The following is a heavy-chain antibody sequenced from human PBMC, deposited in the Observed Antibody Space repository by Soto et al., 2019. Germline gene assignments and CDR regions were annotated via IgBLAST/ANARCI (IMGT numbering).Heavy chain of an antibody. Sequence: SETLSLTCAVSGGSISSGDYSWNWIRQPPGKGLEWIGYIYFGGSTYYNPSLQSRVTMSVDRSRNQFSLKLSSVTAADTAVYYCARAHYGDYGYGMDVWGQGTTVTVSS. CDR3: ARAHYGDYGYGMDV. CDR1: GGSISSGDYS. CDR2: IYFGGST. D-gene: IGHD4-17*01. V-gene: IGHV4-30-2*01. J-gene: IGHJ6*02.